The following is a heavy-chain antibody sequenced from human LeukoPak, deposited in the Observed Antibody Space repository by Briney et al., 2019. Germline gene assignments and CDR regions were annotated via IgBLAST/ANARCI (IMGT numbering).Heavy chain of an antibody. CDR1: GFTFSSYS. Sequence: PGGSLRLSCAASGFTFSSYSMNWVRQAPGKGLEWVAVISYDGSNKYYADSVKGRFTISRDNSKNTLYLQMNSLRAEDTAVYYCARDPGIVVVPAAPDYYYGMDVWGQGTTVTVSS. CDR3: ARDPGIVVVPAAPDYYYGMDV. D-gene: IGHD2-2*01. J-gene: IGHJ6*02. CDR2: ISYDGSNK. V-gene: IGHV3-30*03.